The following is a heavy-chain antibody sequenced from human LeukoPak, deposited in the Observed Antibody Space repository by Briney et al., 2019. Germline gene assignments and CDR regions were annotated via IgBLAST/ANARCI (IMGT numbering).Heavy chain of an antibody. V-gene: IGHV3-21*01. CDR1: GFSFNRYS. Sequence: GGSLRLSCVTSGFSFNRYSMNWVRQAPGKGLEWVSFISSSGSFIYYEDSVKGRFTISRDNAKNSLYLQMNSLRAEDTAVYYCARVRVYYYYYMAVWGKGTTVTVSS. J-gene: IGHJ6*03. CDR3: ARVRVYYYYYMAV. CDR2: ISSSGSFI. D-gene: IGHD4-17*01.